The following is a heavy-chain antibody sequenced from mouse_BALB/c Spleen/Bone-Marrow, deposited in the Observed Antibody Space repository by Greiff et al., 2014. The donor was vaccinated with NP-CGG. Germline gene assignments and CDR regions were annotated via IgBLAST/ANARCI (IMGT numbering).Heavy chain of an antibody. CDR2: IWSGGGT. Sequence: VQLQESGPGLVKPSQSLSITCTVSGFSLTTYGLHWVRQSPGEGLEWLGVIWSGGGTDYNAAFISRLIITKDNSKSQAFFKMNSLQTNDTAMYYRARKGYTGYFDVWGAGTTVTVSS. CDR3: ARKGYTGYFDV. D-gene: IGHD2-2*01. J-gene: IGHJ1*01. V-gene: IGHV2-2*02. CDR1: GFSLTTYG.